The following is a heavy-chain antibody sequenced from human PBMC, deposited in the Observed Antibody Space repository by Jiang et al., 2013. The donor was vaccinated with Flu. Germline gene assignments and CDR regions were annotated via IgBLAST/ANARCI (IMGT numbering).Heavy chain of an antibody. CDR1: GYSISSGYY. D-gene: IGHD2-2*01. V-gene: IGHV4-38-2*02. J-gene: IGHJ5*02. CDR2: IYHSGST. CDR3: ASVVVPAAGLGWFDP. Sequence: GLVKPSETLSLTCTVSGYSISSGYYWGWIRQPPGKGLEWIGSIYHSGSTYYNPSLKSRVTISVDTSKNQFSLKLSSVTAADTAVYYCASVVVPAAGLGWFDPWGQGTLVTVSS.